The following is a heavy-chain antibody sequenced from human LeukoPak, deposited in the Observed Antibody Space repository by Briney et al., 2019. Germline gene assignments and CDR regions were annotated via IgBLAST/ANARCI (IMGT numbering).Heavy chain of an antibody. V-gene: IGHV1-46*01. J-gene: IGHJ4*02. D-gene: IGHD2-2*01. CDR3: ARGSAAIRDFDY. Sequence: ASVKVSCKASGYTFTGYYMHWVRQAPGQGLEWMGIINPSGGSTSYAQKFQGRVTMTRDMPTSTVYMELSSLRSEDTAVYYCARGSAAIRDFDYWGQGTLVTVSS. CDR1: GYTFTGYY. CDR2: INPSGGST.